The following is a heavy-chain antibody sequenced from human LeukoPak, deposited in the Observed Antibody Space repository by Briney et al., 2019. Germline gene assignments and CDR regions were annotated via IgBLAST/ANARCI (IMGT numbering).Heavy chain of an antibody. V-gene: IGHV4-39*01. CDR2: IYYSGST. CDR3: ARRPYSSSPNFDY. Sequence: PSETLSLTCTVSGGSISSSSYYWGWIRQPPGKGLEWIGSIYYSGSTYYNPSLKSRVTISVDTSKNQFSLKLSSVTAADTAVYYCARRPYSSSPNFDYWGQGTLVTVSS. CDR1: GGSISSSSYY. D-gene: IGHD6-6*01. J-gene: IGHJ4*02.